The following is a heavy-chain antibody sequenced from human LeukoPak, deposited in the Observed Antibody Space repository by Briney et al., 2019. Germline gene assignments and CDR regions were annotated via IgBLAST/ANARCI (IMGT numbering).Heavy chain of an antibody. CDR3: AKDIIEYPYCSSTSCSENAFDI. CDR2: ISWNSGSI. Sequence: PGGSLRLSCAASGFTFDDYAMHWVRQAPGKGLEWVSGISWNSGSIGYADSVKGRFTISRDNAKNSLYLQMNSLRAEDTALYYCAKDIIEYPYCSSTSCSENAFDIWGQGTMVTVSS. CDR1: GFTFDDYA. V-gene: IGHV3-9*01. J-gene: IGHJ3*02. D-gene: IGHD2-2*01.